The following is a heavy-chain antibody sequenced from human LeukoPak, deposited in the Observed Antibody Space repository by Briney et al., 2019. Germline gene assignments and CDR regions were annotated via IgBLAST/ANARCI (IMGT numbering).Heavy chain of an antibody. CDR2: ISGSGGST. J-gene: IGHJ4*02. Sequence: GGSLRLSCAASGFTFSSYSMNWVRQAPGKGLEWVSAISGSGGSTYYADSVKGRFTISRDNAKNSLYLQMSSLRAEDTALYYCASRSSVAASGPGWGQGTLVTVSS. CDR1: GFTFSSYS. D-gene: IGHD2-15*01. CDR3: ASRSSVAASGPG. V-gene: IGHV3-23*01.